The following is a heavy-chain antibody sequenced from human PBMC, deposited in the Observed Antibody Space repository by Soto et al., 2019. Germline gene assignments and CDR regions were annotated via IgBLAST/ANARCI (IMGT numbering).Heavy chain of an antibody. Sequence: PSETLSLTCTVSGGSISSYYWSWIRQPPGKGLEWIGYIYYSGSTNYNPSLKSRVTMSVDTSKNQFSLKLSSVTAADTAVYYCASYVYNWNGGWGGYYYHMDVWGKGTTVTVSS. CDR3: ASYVYNWNGGWGGYYYHMDV. CDR2: IYYSGST. CDR1: GGSISSYY. D-gene: IGHD1-1*01. J-gene: IGHJ6*03. V-gene: IGHV4-59*08.